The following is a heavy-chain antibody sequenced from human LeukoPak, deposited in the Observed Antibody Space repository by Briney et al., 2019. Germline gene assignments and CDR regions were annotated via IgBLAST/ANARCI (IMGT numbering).Heavy chain of an antibody. V-gene: IGHV3-30*18. CDR1: GFTFSSYG. CDR3: AKDRGSGWEGIYYYYYGMDV. Sequence: GGSLRLSCAASGFTFSSYGMHWVRQAPGKGLEWVAVISYDGSNKYYADSVKGRFTISRDNSKNTLYLQMNSLRAEDTAVYYCAKDRGSGWEGIYYYYYGMDVWGQGTTVTVFS. J-gene: IGHJ6*02. D-gene: IGHD6-19*01. CDR2: ISYDGSNK.